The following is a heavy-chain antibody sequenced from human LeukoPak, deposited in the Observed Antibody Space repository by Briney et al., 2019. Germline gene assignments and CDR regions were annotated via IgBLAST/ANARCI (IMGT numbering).Heavy chain of an antibody. D-gene: IGHD6-13*01. CDR1: GFTFRDYW. Sequence: PGGSLRLSREASGFTFRDYWMTSVGKAPGTGLEGVANVKQDGTEKFYVDSVKVRFTISRDNGKNSLYLQMNSLRVEDTAIYYCARAGGTSWADYWGQGTLVTVSS. CDR3: ARAGGTSWADY. J-gene: IGHJ4*02. V-gene: IGHV3-7*01. CDR2: VKQDGTEK.